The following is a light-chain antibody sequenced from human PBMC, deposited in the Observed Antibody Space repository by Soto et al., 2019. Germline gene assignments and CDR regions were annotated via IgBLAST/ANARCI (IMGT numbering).Light chain of an antibody. V-gene: IGLV2-14*03. CDR3: CSYAGSYVYV. Sequence: QSVLTQPASVSGSPGQSITISCIGTSSDIGGYNYVSWYQQHPGKAPKLMIYDVYDRPLGVSNRFSGSKSGNTASLTISGLQDEDEADYYCCSYAGSYVYVFGTGTKVTVL. J-gene: IGLJ1*01. CDR1: SSDIGGYNY. CDR2: DVY.